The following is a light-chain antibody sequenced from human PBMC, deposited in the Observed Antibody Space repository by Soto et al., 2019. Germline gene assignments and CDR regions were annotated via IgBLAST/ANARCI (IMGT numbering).Light chain of an antibody. J-gene: IGLJ2*01. CDR1: NIGSKS. CDR2: YDS. Sequence: SSELTQPPSVSVAPGKTARITCGGNNIGSKSVNWYQQKPGQAPVLVIYYDSDRPSGIPERFSGSNSGNTATLTISRVEAGDEADYYCQVWDSSSDVVFGGGTKLTVL. V-gene: IGLV3-21*04. CDR3: QVWDSSSDVV.